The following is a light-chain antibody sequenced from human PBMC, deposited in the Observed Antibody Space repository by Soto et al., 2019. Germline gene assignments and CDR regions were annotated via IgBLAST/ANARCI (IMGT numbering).Light chain of an antibody. J-gene: IGLJ2*01. V-gene: IGLV2-8*01. CDR2: EVT. Sequence: QSAPTQPPSASGSLGQSVTISCTGFSNNYVSWYQQHPDKAPKLMIYEVTKRPSGVPDRFSGSKSGDTASLTVSGLQAEDEADYYCNSYAGNNNLLFGGGTKLTVL. CDR1: SNNY. CDR3: NSYAGNNNLL.